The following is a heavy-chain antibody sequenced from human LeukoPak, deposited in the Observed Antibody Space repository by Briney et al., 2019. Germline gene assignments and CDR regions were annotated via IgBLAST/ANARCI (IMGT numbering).Heavy chain of an antibody. CDR2: ISSSGSGGNT. CDR3: AKDRTVGASYWYFDL. V-gene: IGHV3-23*01. CDR1: GVTLSNYA. D-gene: IGHD1-26*01. J-gene: IGHJ2*01. Sequence: GGSLRLSCVASGVTLSNYAMSWARQAPGKGLEWASGISSSGSGGNTYYADSVKGRFTISRDSSRDTLFLHMNTLRAEDTAIYYCAKDRTVGASYWYFDLWGRGTLVTVSS.